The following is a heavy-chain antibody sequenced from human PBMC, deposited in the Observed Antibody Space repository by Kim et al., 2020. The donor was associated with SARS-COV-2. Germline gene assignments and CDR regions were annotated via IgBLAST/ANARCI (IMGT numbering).Heavy chain of an antibody. CDR2: ISGSGGST. CDR3: AKAPSMTTVTTSFDY. Sequence: GGSLRLSCAASGFTFSSYAMSWVRQAPGKGLEWVAAISGSGGSTYYADSVKGRFTISRDNSKNTLYLQMNSLRAEDTAIYYCAKAPSMTTVTTSFDYWGQGTLFTVSS. V-gene: IGHV3-23*01. CDR1: GFTFSSYA. J-gene: IGHJ4*02. D-gene: IGHD4-17*01.